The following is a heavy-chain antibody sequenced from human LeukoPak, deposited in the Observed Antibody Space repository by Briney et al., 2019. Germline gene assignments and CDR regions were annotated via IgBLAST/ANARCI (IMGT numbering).Heavy chain of an antibody. CDR2: INHSGST. D-gene: IGHD3-3*01. J-gene: IGHJ4*02. CDR1: GGSFSGYY. CDR3: ARGRTYYDFWSGYGY. Sequence: SETLSLTCAVYGGSFSGYYWSWIRQPPGKGLEWIGEINHSGSTNYNPSLKSRVTISVDTSKNQFSLKLSSVTAADTAVYYCARGRTYYDFWSGYGYWGQGTLVTVSS. V-gene: IGHV4-34*01.